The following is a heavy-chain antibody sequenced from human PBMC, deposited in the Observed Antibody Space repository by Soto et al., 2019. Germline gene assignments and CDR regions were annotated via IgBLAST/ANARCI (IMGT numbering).Heavy chain of an antibody. CDR3: ATDRNWDLL. D-gene: IGHD1-26*01. CDR2: ISSSGTTV. CDR1: GFSISSFE. Sequence: GSLRLACSASGFSISSFEMIWVRQAPGKGLEWVSYISSSGTTVYYTDSVKGRFTISRDNAKNSLFLQMNSLQADDTSVYYCATDRNWDLLWGRGTLVTVYS. J-gene: IGHJ4*02. V-gene: IGHV3-48*03.